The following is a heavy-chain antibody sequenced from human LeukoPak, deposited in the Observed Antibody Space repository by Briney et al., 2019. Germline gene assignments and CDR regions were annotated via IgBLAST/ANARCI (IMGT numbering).Heavy chain of an antibody. V-gene: IGHV1-24*01. Sequence: ASVKVSCKVSGYTLTELSMHWVRQAPGKGLEWMGGFDPEDGETIYAQKFQGRVTMTEDKSTDTAYMELSSLRSEDTAVYYCATDLPCGGDCYSQYFQHWGQGTLVTVSS. CDR1: GYTLTELS. J-gene: IGHJ1*01. D-gene: IGHD2-21*02. CDR2: FDPEDGET. CDR3: ATDLPCGGDCYSQYFQH.